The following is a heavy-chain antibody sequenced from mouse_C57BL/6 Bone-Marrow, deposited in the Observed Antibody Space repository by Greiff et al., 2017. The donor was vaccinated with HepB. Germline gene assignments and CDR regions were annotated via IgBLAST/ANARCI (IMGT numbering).Heavy chain of an antibody. V-gene: IGHV5-2*01. J-gene: IGHJ3*01. CDR1: EYEFPSHD. D-gene: IGHD1-1*01. Sequence: EVHLVESGGGLVQPGESLKLSCESNEYEFPSHDMSWVRKTPEKRLELVAAINSDGGSTYYPDTMERRVIISRDNTKKTLYLQMNSLRSEDTALDYCARPFLTSAWFAYWGQGTLVTVSA. CDR3: ARPFLTSAWFAY. CDR2: INSDGGST.